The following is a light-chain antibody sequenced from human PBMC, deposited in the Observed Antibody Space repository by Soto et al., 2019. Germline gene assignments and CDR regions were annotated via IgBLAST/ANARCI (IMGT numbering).Light chain of an antibody. V-gene: IGLV2-14*01. CDR1: RGDVGGYGL. J-gene: IGLJ1*01. CDR2: EVT. Sequence: QSSLTQPASVSGSPGQSITISCTGSRGDVGGYGLVSWYQQYPGKGPTLIIYEVTNRPSGVSARFSGSKSGDTASLIISGLQAEDAADYYCSSYRRDNTHLFGTGTKGTVL. CDR3: SSYRRDNTHL.